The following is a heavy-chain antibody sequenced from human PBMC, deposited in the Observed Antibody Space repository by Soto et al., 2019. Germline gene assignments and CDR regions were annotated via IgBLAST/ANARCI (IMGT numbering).Heavy chain of an antibody. V-gene: IGHV1-18*04. D-gene: IGHD7-27*01. Sequence: QGKLGQSGPEVKKPGASVKFSCTASGYSFSGYDITWVRQAPGPGREWLGWVSTSIRSTMSAEKVQGRLTMTTDTAPTTVYMELRGLTPDDTAVYYCARDSGAALYGDDALDIWGQGTMVSVSS. CDR3: ARDSGAALYGDDALDI. CDR2: VSTSIRST. J-gene: IGHJ3*02. CDR1: GYSFSGYD.